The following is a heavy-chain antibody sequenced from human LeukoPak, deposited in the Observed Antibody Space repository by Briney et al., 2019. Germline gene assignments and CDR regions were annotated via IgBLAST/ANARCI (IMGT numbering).Heavy chain of an antibody. J-gene: IGHJ6*02. V-gene: IGHV3-33*01. CDR1: GFTFSSYG. D-gene: IGHD3-10*01. Sequence: GRSLRLSCAASGFTFSSYGMHWVRQAPGKGLEWVAVIWYDGSNKYYADSVKGRFTISRDNSKNTLYLQMNSLRAEDTAVYYYARGEYMVRGVIFSYYYGMDVWGQGTTVTVSS. CDR3: ARGEYMVRGVIFSYYYGMDV. CDR2: IWYDGSNK.